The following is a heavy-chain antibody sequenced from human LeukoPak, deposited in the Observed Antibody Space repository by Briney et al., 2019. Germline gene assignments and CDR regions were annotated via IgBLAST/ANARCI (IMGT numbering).Heavy chain of an antibody. J-gene: IGHJ4*02. Sequence: SETLSLTCAVYGGSFSGYYWSWIRQPPGKGLAWIGEINHSGSTNYNPSLTSRVTISVDTSKNQFSLKLSSVTAADTAVYYCARHSESGSSTSYYFDYWGQGTLVTVSS. CDR1: GGSFSGYY. D-gene: IGHD1-26*01. CDR3: ARHSESGSSTSYYFDY. V-gene: IGHV4-34*01. CDR2: INHSGST.